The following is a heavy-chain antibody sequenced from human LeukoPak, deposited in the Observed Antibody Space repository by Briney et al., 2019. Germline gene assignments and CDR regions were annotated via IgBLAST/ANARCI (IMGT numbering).Heavy chain of an antibody. CDR3: ARGNRLYSCSWTSLPFDI. J-gene: IGHJ3*02. CDR2: ISSSSSYI. Sequence: GGSLRLSCAASGFSFSRYSMHWVRQAPGKGLEWVSSISSSSSYIYYADSVKGRFTISRDNAQNSLYLQMNSLRAEDTAVYYCARGNRLYSCSWTSLPFDIWGQGTMVTVSS. CDR1: GFSFSRYS. D-gene: IGHD6-13*01. V-gene: IGHV3-21*01.